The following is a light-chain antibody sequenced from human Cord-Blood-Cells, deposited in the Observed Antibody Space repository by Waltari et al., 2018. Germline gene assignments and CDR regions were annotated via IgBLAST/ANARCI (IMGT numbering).Light chain of an antibody. CDR2: EFS. V-gene: IGLV2-8*01. Sequence: QSALTQPPPASGSPGQSVTLSCTGTSRDVGGYNNFPCSQQHPGKAPKLMIDEFSKRPSGVPDRFSGSKSGNTASLTVSGLQAEDEADYYCSSYAGSNNFVVFGGGTKLTVL. CDR3: SSYAGSNNFVV. J-gene: IGLJ2*01. CDR1: SRDVGGYNN.